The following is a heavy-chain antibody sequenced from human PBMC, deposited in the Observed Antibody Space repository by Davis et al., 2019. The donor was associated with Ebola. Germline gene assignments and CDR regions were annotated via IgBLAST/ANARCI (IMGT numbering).Heavy chain of an antibody. J-gene: IGHJ4*02. CDR3: ATDRNWDFDY. Sequence: GESLKISCAASGFTFSAYSMNWVRQAPGKGLEWVSYISDSSSTIYYADSVKGRFTISRDNGKNSLYLQMNSLRDEDTAVYYCATDRNWDFDYWGQGTLVIVSS. D-gene: IGHD7-27*01. V-gene: IGHV3-48*02. CDR1: GFTFSAYS. CDR2: ISDSSSTI.